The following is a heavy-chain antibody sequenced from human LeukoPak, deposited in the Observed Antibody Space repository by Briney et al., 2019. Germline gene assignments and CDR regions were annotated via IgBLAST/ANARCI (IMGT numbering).Heavy chain of an antibody. CDR2: IYYSGTT. J-gene: IGHJ3*02. D-gene: IGHD6-19*01. V-gene: IGHV4-39*01. CDR3: ARHKYSSGWPPEGAFDI. Sequence: TTSETLSPTCTVSGGLISISTYYWGWIRQPPGKGLEWIGSIYYSGTTHYNPSLKSRVTISVDTSKNQFSLKLSSVTAAGTAVYYCARHKYSSGWPPEGAFDIWGQGTMVTVSS. CDR1: GGLISISTYY.